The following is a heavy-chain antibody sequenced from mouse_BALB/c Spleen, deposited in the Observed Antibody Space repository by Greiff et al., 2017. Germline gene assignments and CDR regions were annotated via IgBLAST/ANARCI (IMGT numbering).Heavy chain of an antibody. V-gene: IGHV3-2*02. D-gene: IGHD1-1*01. Sequence: DVKLQESGPGLVKPSQSLSLTCTVTGYSITSDYAWNWIRQFPGNKLEWMGYISYSGSTSYNPSLKSRISITRDTSKNQFFLQLNSVTTEDTATYYCARGLRGYAMDYWGQGTSVTVSS. CDR2: ISYSGST. CDR1: GYSITSDYA. CDR3: ARGLRGYAMDY. J-gene: IGHJ4*01.